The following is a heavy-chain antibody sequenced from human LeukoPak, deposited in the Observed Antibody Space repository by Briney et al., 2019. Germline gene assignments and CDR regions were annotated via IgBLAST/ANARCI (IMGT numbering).Heavy chain of an antibody. CDR1: GFTFSSYG. CDR3: AKEGDYYGSGSYRDGFDI. Sequence: GSLRLSCAASGFTFSSYGMSWVRQAPGKGLEWVSAISGSGGSTYYADSVKGRFTISRDNSKNTLYLQMNSLRPEDTAVYYCAKEGDYYGSGSYRDGFDIWGQGTRATVSS. J-gene: IGHJ3*02. CDR2: ISGSGGST. D-gene: IGHD3-10*01. V-gene: IGHV3-23*01.